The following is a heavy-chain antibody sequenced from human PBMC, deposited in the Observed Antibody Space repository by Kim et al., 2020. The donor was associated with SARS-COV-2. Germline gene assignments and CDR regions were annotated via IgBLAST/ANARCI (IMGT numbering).Heavy chain of an antibody. V-gene: IGHV3-48*02. CDR3: ARVEAAAGTGPSGDV. CDR1: GFTFSSYS. Sequence: GGSLRLSCAASGFTFSSYSMNWVRQAPGKGLEWVSYISSSSSTIYYADSVKGRFTISRDNAKNSLYLQMNSLRDEDTAVYYCARVEAAAGTGPSGDVWGQGTTVTVSS. CDR2: ISSSSSTI. D-gene: IGHD6-13*01. J-gene: IGHJ6*02.